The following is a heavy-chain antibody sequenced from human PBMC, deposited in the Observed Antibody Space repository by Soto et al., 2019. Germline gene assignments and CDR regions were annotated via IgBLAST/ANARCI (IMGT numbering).Heavy chain of an antibody. D-gene: IGHD3-22*01. CDR3: ATIDSGGYYGNALDI. Sequence: ASVKVSCKASGYSFTDHYIHWVRQAPGQGLEWMGWVNPNTGGTNYAQRFHGRVTMTTDTSITTAYMELSSLRSDDTALFYCATIDSGGYYGNALDIWGQGTMVTVSS. CDR2: VNPNTGGT. J-gene: IGHJ3*02. CDR1: GYSFTDHY. V-gene: IGHV1-2*02.